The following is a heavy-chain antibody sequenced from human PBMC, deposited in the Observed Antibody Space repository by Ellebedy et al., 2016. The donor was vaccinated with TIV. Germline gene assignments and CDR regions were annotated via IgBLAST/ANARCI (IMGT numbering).Heavy chain of an antibody. J-gene: IGHJ5*02. CDR2: SYYDGSNK. V-gene: IGHV3-33*01. D-gene: IGHD2-21*01. CDR1: GFTFSTYG. CDR3: VREALPIVPSCGSHCLYNWFNP. Sequence: GESLKISCAASGFTFSTYGMHWVRQAPGKGLEWVAASYYDGSNKYYADSVKGRFTISRDNSKNTLYLQMNSLRAEDTAVYSCVREALPIVPSCGSHCLYNWFNPWGQGSLVTVSS.